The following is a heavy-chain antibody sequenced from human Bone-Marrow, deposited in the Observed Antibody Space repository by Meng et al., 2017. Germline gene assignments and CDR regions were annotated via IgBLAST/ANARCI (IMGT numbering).Heavy chain of an antibody. D-gene: IGHD3-10*01. V-gene: IGHV1-18*01. J-gene: IGHJ4*02. CDR2: ISAYNGNT. Sequence: QVPPVQSGAGVKKPGASVKGSFKASGYTFTSYGISWVRQAPGQGLEWMGWISAYNGNTNYAQKLQGRVTMTTDTSTSTAYMELRSLRSDDTAVYYCARDRPIIAPGRFDYWGQGTLVTASS. CDR3: ARDRPIIAPGRFDY. CDR1: GYTFTSYG.